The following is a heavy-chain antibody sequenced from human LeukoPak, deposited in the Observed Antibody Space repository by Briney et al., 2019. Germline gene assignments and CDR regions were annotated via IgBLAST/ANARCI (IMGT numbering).Heavy chain of an antibody. V-gene: IGHV3-23*01. CDR3: AKDDVETATITHFDY. Sequence: PPGGSLRLSCAASGFIVSSNYMSWVRQAPGKGLEWVSAISGSGGSTYYADSVKGRFTISRDNSKNTLYLQMNSLRAEDTAVYYCAKDDVETATITHFDYWGQGTLVTVSS. D-gene: IGHD5-24*01. CDR1: GFIVSSNY. CDR2: ISGSGGST. J-gene: IGHJ4*02.